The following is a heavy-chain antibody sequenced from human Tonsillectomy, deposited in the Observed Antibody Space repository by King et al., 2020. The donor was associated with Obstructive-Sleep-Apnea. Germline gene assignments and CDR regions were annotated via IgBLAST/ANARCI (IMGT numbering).Heavy chain of an antibody. CDR2: IYSGGST. J-gene: IGHJ3*02. CDR3: ARDSHYYESSGYLGDAFEI. CDR1: GFTVSSNY. D-gene: IGHD3-22*01. V-gene: IGHV3-66*01. Sequence: EVQLVESGGGLVQPGGSLRLSCAASGFTVSSNYMSWVRQAPGKGLEWVSVIYSGGSTYYADSVKGRFTISRDNSKNALYLQMNSLRAEDTAIYYCARDSHYYESSGYLGDAFEIWGQGTMVTVSS.